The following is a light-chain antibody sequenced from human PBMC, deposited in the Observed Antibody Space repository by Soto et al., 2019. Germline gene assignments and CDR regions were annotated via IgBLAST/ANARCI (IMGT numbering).Light chain of an antibody. J-gene: IGLJ1*01. CDR3: GSITRSSTSV. CDR2: DVT. Sequence: QSALSQPASVSGSPGQSITSSCTGTSSDVGGFEYVSWYQHQPGKAPKLIIYDVTKRPSGVSNRFSGSKSGNTASLTISGIQAEDEGDYYCGSITRSSTSVFGTGTKATVL. CDR1: SSDVGGFEY. V-gene: IGLV2-14*01.